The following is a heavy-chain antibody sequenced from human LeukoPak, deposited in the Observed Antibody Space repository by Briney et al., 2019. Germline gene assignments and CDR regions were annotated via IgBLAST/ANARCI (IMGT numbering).Heavy chain of an antibody. J-gene: IGHJ4*02. CDR3: AKRATSSTIFYYLDD. CDR2: IGSSGGIT. V-gene: IGHV3-23*01. CDR1: GFPFSNFA. D-gene: IGHD3-10*02. Sequence: PXGSPRLSCAASGFPFSNFAMTWVRQAPGKGLEWVSTIGSSGGITYYADSEKGRFTISRDNSKNTLYLQINSLRAEDTAVYYCAKRATSSTIFYYLDDWGQGTLVTVSS.